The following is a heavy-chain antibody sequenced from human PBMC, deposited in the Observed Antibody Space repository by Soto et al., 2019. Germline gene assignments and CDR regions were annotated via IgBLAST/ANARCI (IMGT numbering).Heavy chain of an antibody. J-gene: IGHJ5*02. CDR3: ARRSAAGP. Sequence: PSVTQSLTCSLYGGSISGSYWSWIRQPPGKGLEWIGEINHSGSTNYNPSLKSRVTISVDTSKNQFSLKLSSVTAADTAVYYCARRSAAGPWGQGTLVTVS. D-gene: IGHD6-25*01. V-gene: IGHV4-34*01. CDR2: INHSGST. CDR1: GGSISGSY.